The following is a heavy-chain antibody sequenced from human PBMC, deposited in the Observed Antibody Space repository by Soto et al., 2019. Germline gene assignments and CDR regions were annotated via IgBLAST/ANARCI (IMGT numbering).Heavy chain of an antibody. CDR3: ARVYCGGHCRPGAWFYHYGMDV. J-gene: IGHJ6*02. V-gene: IGHV1-46*01. CDR1: GYKFVDYY. D-gene: IGHD2-21*01. CDR2: INPKGGDS. Sequence: ASVKVSCKASGYKFVDYYIHWVRQAPGQGLEWMGIINPKGGDSRYAQKFQGRVTMTSDTFTSTVYMDLRRLTSDDTAVYYCARVYCGGHCRPGAWFYHYGMDVWGQGTKVTVYS.